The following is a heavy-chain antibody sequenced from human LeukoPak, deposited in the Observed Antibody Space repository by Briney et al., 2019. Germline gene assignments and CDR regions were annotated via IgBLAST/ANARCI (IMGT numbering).Heavy chain of an antibody. CDR3: ARLFGHCTDGVCYWAFDY. J-gene: IGHJ4*02. CDR2: IDPSDSYT. D-gene: IGHD2-8*01. CDR1: GYSFTSYW. Sequence: GESLKISCKGSGYSFTSYWISWVRQMPGKGLEWMGRIDPSDSYTNYSPSSQGHVTISAGKSISTAYLQWSSLKASDTAMYYCARLFGHCTDGVCYWAFDYWGQGTLVTVSS. V-gene: IGHV5-10-1*01.